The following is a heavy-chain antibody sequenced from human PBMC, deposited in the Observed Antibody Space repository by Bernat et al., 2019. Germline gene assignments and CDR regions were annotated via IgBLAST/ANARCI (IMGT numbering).Heavy chain of an antibody. D-gene: IGHD2-15*01. V-gene: IGHV4-31*03. CDR3: ARDGRNCSGGSCYSGIDY. CDR2: IYYSGST. J-gene: IGHJ4*02. Sequence: QVQLQESGPGLVKPSQTPSLTCTVSGGSISSGGYYWSWIRQHPGKGLEWIGYIYYSGSTYYNPSLKSRVTISVDTSKNQFSLKLSSVTAADTAVYYCARDGRNCSGGSCYSGIDYWGQGTLVTVSS. CDR1: GGSISSGGYY.